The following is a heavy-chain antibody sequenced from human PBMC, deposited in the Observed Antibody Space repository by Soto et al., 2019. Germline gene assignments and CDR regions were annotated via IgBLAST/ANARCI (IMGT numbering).Heavy chain of an antibody. CDR1: GFTFNRYW. V-gene: IGHV3-7*03. J-gene: IGHJ3*02. Sequence: GGSLRLSCAASGFTFNRYWMSWVRQAPGKGLAWVANIKQAGSEKYCVDSVKGRFTISRDNAKNSLYLQMNSLRAEDTAVYYCARIMYCGFWSGYYDAFDIWGQGTLVAVSS. CDR2: IKQAGSEK. D-gene: IGHD3-3*01. CDR3: ARIMYCGFWSGYYDAFDI.